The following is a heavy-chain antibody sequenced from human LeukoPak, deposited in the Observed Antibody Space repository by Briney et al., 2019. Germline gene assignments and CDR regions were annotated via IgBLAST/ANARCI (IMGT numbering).Heavy chain of an antibody. CDR3: VRDQGRPGDY. D-gene: IGHD2-2*01. J-gene: IGHJ4*02. CDR1: GFTFSDHF. Sequence: GGSLRLSCAASGFTFSDHFLDWVRQAPGKGLEWVGRTRNKAHNYTTSYAASVQGRFTISRHASKKLMYLQMNSLKTEDTAVYFCVRDQGRPGDYWGQGTLVTVCS. V-gene: IGHV3-72*01. CDR2: TRNKAHNYTT.